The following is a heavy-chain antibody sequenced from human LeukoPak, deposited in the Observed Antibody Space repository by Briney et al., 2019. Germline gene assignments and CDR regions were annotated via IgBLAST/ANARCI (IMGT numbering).Heavy chain of an antibody. CDR3: TTYKNWVAGDV. CDR2: IKKDGSEE. D-gene: IGHD7-27*01. CDR1: GFTFSDYW. Sequence: GGSLRLSCAASGFTFSDYWMSWVRQAPGKGPEGVATIKKDGSEEHYVDSVKGRFTVSGDNARNSLFLQMNSLRVEDTAVYYCTTYKNWVAGDVWGQGTTVSVSS. V-gene: IGHV3-7*01. J-gene: IGHJ6*02.